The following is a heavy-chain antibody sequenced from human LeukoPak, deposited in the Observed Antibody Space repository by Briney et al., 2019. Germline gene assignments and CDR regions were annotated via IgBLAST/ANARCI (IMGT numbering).Heavy chain of an antibody. CDR2: IRYDGSNK. CDR1: GFTFSSYG. V-gene: IGHV3-30*02. CDR3: AKTDYYGSGSYYGDY. J-gene: IGHJ4*02. D-gene: IGHD3-10*01. Sequence: GGSLRLSCAASGFTFSSYGMHWVRQAPGKGLEWVAFIRYDGSNKYYADSVKGRFTISRDNSKTTLYLQMNSLRAEDTAVYYCAKTDYYGSGSYYGDYWGQGTLVTVSS.